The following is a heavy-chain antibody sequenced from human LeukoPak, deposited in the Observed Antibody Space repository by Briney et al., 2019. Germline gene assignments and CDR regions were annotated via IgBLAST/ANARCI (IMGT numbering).Heavy chain of an antibody. J-gene: IGHJ5*02. D-gene: IGHD3-16*02. CDR2: ISYDGANK. CDR3: ARRSNLHLGELSLDR. Sequence: PGTSLRLSCAASRFTFSTYAMHWVRQAPGKGLEWVAVISYDGANKKHADSVKGRFTISRDNSKNTLYLQMNSLRPEDTAMYYCARRSNLHLGELSLDRWGQGTLVTISS. V-gene: IGHV3-30*04. CDR1: RFTFSTYA.